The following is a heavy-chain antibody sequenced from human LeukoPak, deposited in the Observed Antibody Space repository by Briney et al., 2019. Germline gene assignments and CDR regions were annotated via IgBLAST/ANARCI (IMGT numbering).Heavy chain of an antibody. D-gene: IGHD5-24*01. CDR2: IRSKANSYAT. CDR3: AKSGYNRFDY. Sequence: GGSLRLSCAASGFTFSGSAMHWVRQASGKGLEWVGRIRSKANSYATAYAASVKGRLTISRDDSKNTAYLQMISLRAEDTAVYYCAKSGYNRFDYWGQGTLVTVSS. V-gene: IGHV3-73*01. CDR1: GFTFSGSA. J-gene: IGHJ4*02.